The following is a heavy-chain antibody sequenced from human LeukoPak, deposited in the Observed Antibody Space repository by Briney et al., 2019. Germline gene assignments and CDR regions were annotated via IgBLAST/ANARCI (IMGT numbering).Heavy chain of an antibody. CDR3: AAAMVRGASYYYYYMDV. Sequence: QAGGSLRLSCAASGFTVSSNYMSWVRQAPGKGLEWVSVIYSGGSTYYADSVKGRFTISRDNSKNTLYLQMNSLRAEDTAVYYCAAAMVRGASYYYYYMDVWGKGTTVTISS. CDR1: GFTVSSNY. D-gene: IGHD3-10*01. V-gene: IGHV3-66*01. J-gene: IGHJ6*03. CDR2: IYSGGST.